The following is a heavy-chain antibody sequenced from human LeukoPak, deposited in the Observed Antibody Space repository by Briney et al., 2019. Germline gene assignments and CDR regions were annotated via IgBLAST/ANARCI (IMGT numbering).Heavy chain of an antibody. CDR2: IYYSGRT. D-gene: IGHD4-23*01. J-gene: IGHJ4*02. CDR1: GGSITSYY. CDR3: ARVSRGNSVGGDY. Sequence: SETLSLTCSVSGGSITSYYWSWIRQPPGKGLEWIGYIYYSGRTSYNPSLKSRVTISVDTSKNQFSLKLSSVTAADTAMYYCARVSRGNSVGGDYWGQGTLVTVSS. V-gene: IGHV4-59*01.